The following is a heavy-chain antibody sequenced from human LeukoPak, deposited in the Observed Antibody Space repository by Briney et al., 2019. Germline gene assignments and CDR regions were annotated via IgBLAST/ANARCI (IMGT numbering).Heavy chain of an antibody. CDR2: IYHSGST. V-gene: IGHV4-38-2*02. CDR3: ARAKIAAAGTGWFDP. J-gene: IGHJ5*02. D-gene: IGHD6-13*01. Sequence: PSETLSLTCTVSGYSISSGYYWGWIRQPPGKGLEWIGSIYHSGSTYYNPSLKSRVTISVDTSKNQFSLKLSSVTAADTAVYYCARAKIAAAGTGWFDPWGQGTLVTVSS. CDR1: GYSISSGYY.